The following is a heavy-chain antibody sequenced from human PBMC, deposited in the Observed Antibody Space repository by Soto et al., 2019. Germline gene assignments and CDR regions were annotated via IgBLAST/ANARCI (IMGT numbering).Heavy chain of an antibody. CDR1: GFTFSDYW. D-gene: IGHD4-4*01. CDR3: ARVAATVEFYYYMDV. V-gene: IGHV3-7*01. CDR2: IKQDGSQI. J-gene: IGHJ6*03. Sequence: GGSLRLSCAASGFTFSDYWMCWVRQAPGKGLEWMANIKQDGSQIYYGDSVRGRFTISRDNARNSVYLQMNSLRPEDTAVYYCARVAATVEFYYYMDVWGKGTTVTVSS.